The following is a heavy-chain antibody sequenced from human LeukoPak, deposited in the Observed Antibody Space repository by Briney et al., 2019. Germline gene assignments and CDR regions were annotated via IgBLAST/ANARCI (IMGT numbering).Heavy chain of an antibody. J-gene: IGHJ4*02. CDR3: ARLGSGYYDILTGYYKRGVFDY. CDR2: IYYSGST. Sequence: PSETLSLTCTVSGGSISSSSYYWGWIRQPPGKGLEWIGSIYYSGSTYYNPSLKSRVTISVDTSKNQFSLKLSSVTAADTAVYYCARLGSGYYDILTGYYKRGVFDYWGQGTLVTVSS. D-gene: IGHD3-9*01. V-gene: IGHV4-39*07. CDR1: GGSISSSSYY.